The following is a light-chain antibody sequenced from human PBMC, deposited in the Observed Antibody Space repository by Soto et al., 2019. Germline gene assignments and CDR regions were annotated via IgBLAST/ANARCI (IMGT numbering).Light chain of an antibody. J-gene: IGLJ1*01. Sequence: QSVLTQPASVSGSPGQSITISCTGTSSDVGGYNYVSWYQQHPGKAPRFVIYDVTNRPSGVSNRFSGSKSGNTASLTISGLQAEDEADYYCSSYTPSNTRQVVFETGT. CDR2: DVT. CDR1: SSDVGGYNY. V-gene: IGLV2-14*01. CDR3: SSYTPSNTRQVV.